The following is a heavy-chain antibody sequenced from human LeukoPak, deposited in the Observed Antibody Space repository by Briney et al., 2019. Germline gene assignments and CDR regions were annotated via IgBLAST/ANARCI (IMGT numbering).Heavy chain of an antibody. CDR3: AKDRDTAMEIDY. Sequence: PGRSLRLSCAASGFTFSNYGMHWVRQAPGKGLGRVAVIWYDGSNKYYADSVKGRFTISRDNSKNTLYLQMKSLRAEDTAVYYCAKDRDTAMEIDYWGQGTLVTVSS. D-gene: IGHD5-18*01. CDR2: IWYDGSNK. J-gene: IGHJ4*02. V-gene: IGHV3-33*06. CDR1: GFTFSNYG.